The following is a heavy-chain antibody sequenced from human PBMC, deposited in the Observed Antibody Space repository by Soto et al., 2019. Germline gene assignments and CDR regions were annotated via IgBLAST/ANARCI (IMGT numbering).Heavy chain of an antibody. V-gene: IGHV1-69*13. D-gene: IGHD1-26*01. CDR2: IIPIFGTA. CDR1: GGTFSSYA. CDR3: ARGIVGARLSDAFDI. J-gene: IGHJ3*02. Sequence: SVKVSCKASGGTFSSYAISWVRQAPGQGLEWMGGIIPIFGTANYAQKFQGRVTITADESTSTAYMELSSLRSEDTAVYYCARGIVGARLSDAFDIWGQGTMVTVSS.